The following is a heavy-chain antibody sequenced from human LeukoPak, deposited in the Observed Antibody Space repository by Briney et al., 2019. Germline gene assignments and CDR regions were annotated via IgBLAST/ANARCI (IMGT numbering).Heavy chain of an antibody. V-gene: IGHV4-59*01. CDR3: ARDPGLWPRYYGMDV. CDR2: IYYSGST. J-gene: IGHJ6*02. D-gene: IGHD4/OR15-4a*01. CDR1: GVSISSYY. Sequence: PSETLSLTCTVSGVSISSYYWSWIRQPPGKGLEWIGYIYYSGSTNYNPSLKSRVTISVDTSKNQFSLKLSSVTAADTAVYYCARDPGLWPRYYGMDVWGQGTTVTVSS.